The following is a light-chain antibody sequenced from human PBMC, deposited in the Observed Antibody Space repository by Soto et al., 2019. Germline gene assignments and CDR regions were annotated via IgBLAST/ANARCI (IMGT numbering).Light chain of an antibody. CDR2: GAS. Sequence: EIVLTQSPGTLSLSPGESATLSCRASQYVSVRFLAWYQQKPGQAPRLLIYGASDRATGIPDRFTGSGSGTDFTLTINRLEPEDFAVYYCQHYVTWPLTFGGGTKVESK. CDR3: QHYVTWPLT. V-gene: IGKV3-20*01. CDR1: QYVSVRF. J-gene: IGKJ4*01.